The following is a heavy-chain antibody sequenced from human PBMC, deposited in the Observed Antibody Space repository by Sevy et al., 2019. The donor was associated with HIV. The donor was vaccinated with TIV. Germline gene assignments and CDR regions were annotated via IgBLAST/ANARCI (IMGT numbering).Heavy chain of an antibody. CDR2: ISGRGGST. CDR1: GFTFSSYA. CDR3: AKAPPGHCSSSSCPRAYYYYGMDV. Sequence: GGSLRLSCAASGFTFSSYAMNWVRQAPGKGLEWVSAISGRGGSTYYADSVEGRLTMSRDISKNTLYLQMNSLRAEDTAVYYWAKAPPGHCSSSSCPRAYYYYGMDVWGQGTTVTVSS. V-gene: IGHV3-23*01. J-gene: IGHJ6*02. D-gene: IGHD2-15*01.